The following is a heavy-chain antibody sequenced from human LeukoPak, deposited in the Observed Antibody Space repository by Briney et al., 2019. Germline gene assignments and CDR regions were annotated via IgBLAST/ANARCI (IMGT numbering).Heavy chain of an antibody. CDR1: GGSIRPYY. CDR3: ARGRDGYSYGPFDY. Sequence: SETLSLTCTVSGGSIRPYYWGWIRQPPGKGLEWIGYVFYSGSTDYNPSLKSRVTISVDTSKNQFSLNLSSVTAADTAVYYCARGRDGYSYGPFDYWGQGTLVTVPS. V-gene: IGHV4-59*01. J-gene: IGHJ4*02. D-gene: IGHD5-24*01. CDR2: VFYSGST.